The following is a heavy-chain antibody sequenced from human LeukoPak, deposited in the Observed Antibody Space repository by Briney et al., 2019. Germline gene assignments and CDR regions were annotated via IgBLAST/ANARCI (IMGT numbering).Heavy chain of an antibody. CDR3: AKAPWGSTSCLDY. CDR2: ISYDGSTK. CDR1: GFTFSNFA. J-gene: IGHJ4*02. V-gene: IGHV3-30-3*01. Sequence: GGSLRLSCAASGFTFSNFALHWVRQAPGKGLEWVAVISYDGSTKYFADSVKGRFTISRDNSKNTLYLQMNSLRAEDTAVYYCAKAPWGSTSCLDYWGQGTLVTVSS. D-gene: IGHD2-2*01.